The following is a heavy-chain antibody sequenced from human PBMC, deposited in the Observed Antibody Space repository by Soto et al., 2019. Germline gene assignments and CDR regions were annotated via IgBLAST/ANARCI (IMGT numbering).Heavy chain of an antibody. D-gene: IGHD1-1*01. V-gene: IGHV1-2*02. J-gene: IGHJ4*02. CDR3: ARGRTGTTSYSDY. Sequence: QVQLVQSGAEVKKPGASVKVSCKASGYTFTGYYLHWVRQAPGHGLEWMGWINPNSGGTNYAQKFQGRVTMTRDTSTSTAYMELSRLRSDDTAVYYCARGRTGTTSYSDYWGQGNLVRVSS. CDR1: GYTFTGYY. CDR2: INPNSGGT.